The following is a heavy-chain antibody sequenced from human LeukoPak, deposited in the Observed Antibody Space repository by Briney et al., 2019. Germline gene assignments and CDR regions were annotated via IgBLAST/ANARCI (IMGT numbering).Heavy chain of an antibody. Sequence: ASVKVSCKASGYTFTSYGISWVRQAPGQGLEWMGWISAYNGNTNYAQKLQGRVTMTTDTSTSTAYMELRSLRSDDTAVYYCARGYCTNGVCVSDDGFDYWGQGTLVTVSS. CDR3: ARGYCTNGVCVSDDGFDY. V-gene: IGHV1-18*01. J-gene: IGHJ4*02. D-gene: IGHD2-8*01. CDR2: ISAYNGNT. CDR1: GYTFTSYG.